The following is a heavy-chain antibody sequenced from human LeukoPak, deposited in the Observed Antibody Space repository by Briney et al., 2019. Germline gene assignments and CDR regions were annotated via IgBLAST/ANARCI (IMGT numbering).Heavy chain of an antibody. J-gene: IGHJ5*02. Sequence: GASVKVSCKASGYTFTSYYMLWVRQAPGQGLEWMGIINPSGGSTSYAQKFQGRVTMTRDKSTSTVYMELSSLRSEDTAVYYCARGSGSNGGWFDPWGQGTLVTVSS. CDR3: ARGSGSNGGWFDP. V-gene: IGHV1-46*01. CDR1: GYTFTSYY. D-gene: IGHD1-26*01. CDR2: INPSGGST.